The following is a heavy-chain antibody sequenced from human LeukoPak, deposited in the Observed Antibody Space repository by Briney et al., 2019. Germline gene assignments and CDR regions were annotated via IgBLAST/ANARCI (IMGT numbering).Heavy chain of an antibody. J-gene: IGHJ4*02. D-gene: IGHD5-12*01. CDR2: ISAYNGNT. Sequence: ASVKVPCKASGYSFTRYGISWVRQAPGQGLEWMGWISAYNGNTKYAQKLQGKVTMTTDTSTSTAFMELRSLRSDDTAVYYCASDPKSGYVLVYWGQGTLVTVSS. V-gene: IGHV1-18*01. CDR1: GYSFTRYG. CDR3: ASDPKSGYVLVY.